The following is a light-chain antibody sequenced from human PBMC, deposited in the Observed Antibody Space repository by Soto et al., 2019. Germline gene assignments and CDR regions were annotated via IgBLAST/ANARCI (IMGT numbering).Light chain of an antibody. CDR1: QSVGTT. CDR3: QQYKNWPPLT. CDR2: GAS. V-gene: IGKV3-15*01. J-gene: IGKJ4*01. Sequence: EIVMTQSPATLSVSPGETATLSCRASQSVGTTVAWYQHKPGQAPRLLIYGASIRATGIPGRFSGGGSGTEFTLTISSLQSEDFAVYYCQQYKNWPPLTFGGGTTVEIK.